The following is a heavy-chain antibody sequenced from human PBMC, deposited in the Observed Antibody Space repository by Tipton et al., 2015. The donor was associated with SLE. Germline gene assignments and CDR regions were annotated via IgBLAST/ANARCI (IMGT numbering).Heavy chain of an antibody. CDR3: ASVLRGDYWYFDL. J-gene: IGHJ2*01. V-gene: IGHV4-39*01. CDR1: GGSISSGGYY. Sequence: TLSLTCTVSGGSISSGGYYWGWIRQPPGKGLEWIGGIYYSGSTYYNPSLKSRVTISVDTSKNQFSLKLSSVTAADTAVYYCASVLRGDYWYFDLWGRGTLVTVSS. D-gene: IGHD3-3*01. CDR2: IYYSGST.